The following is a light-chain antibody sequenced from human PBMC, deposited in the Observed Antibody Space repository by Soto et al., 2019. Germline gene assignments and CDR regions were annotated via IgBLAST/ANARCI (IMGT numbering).Light chain of an antibody. J-gene: IGLJ2*01. Sequence: QSALTQPASVSGAPGQSITISCSGSSSDIGGYNYVSWYQHHPGKVPKVIIYEVSNRPSGVSNRFTGSKSGNTASLTISGLQAEDEADYYCSSYTSSSTLGVFGGGTKLTVL. CDR1: SSDIGGYNY. CDR2: EVS. V-gene: IGLV2-14*01. CDR3: SSYTSSSTLGV.